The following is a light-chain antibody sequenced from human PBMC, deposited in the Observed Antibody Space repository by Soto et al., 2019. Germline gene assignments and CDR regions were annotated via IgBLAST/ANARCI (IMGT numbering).Light chain of an antibody. CDR3: TSSTISITRYV. CDR1: SSDVGGYNY. V-gene: IGLV2-14*01. Sequence: QSALTQPASVSGSPGQSITISCTGTSSDVGGYNYVSWYQQDPGKAPKLMIYDVTNRPSGVSNRFSGSKSGNTASLTISGLQAEDEADYYCTSSTISITRYVFGGGTKLTVL. CDR2: DVT. J-gene: IGLJ3*02.